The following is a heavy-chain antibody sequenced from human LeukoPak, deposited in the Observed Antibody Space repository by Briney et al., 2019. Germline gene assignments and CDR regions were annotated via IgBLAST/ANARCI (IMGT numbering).Heavy chain of an antibody. CDR2: IRSDGSDK. V-gene: IGHV3-30*02. J-gene: IGHJ6*03. CDR1: EFTFSSYG. CDR3: AKDLTHNWYFYMDV. D-gene: IGHD1-1*01. Sequence: PGGSLRLSCAASEFTFSSYGMHWVRQAPGKGLEWVAFIRSDGSDKFYADSVKGRFTISRDNSKNSLYLQMNSLRAEDTALYYCAKDLTHNWYFYMDVWGKGTTVTVSS.